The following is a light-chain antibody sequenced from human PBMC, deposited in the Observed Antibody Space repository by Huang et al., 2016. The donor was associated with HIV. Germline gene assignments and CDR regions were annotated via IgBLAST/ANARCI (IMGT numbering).Light chain of an antibody. CDR3: QKYSNDPRA. V-gene: IGKV1-27*01. CDR1: TGIRNF. J-gene: IGKJ1*01. Sequence: DIQMTQSPSSLSASVGDRVTSTCRASTGIRNFVAWYQQKPGKHTKLLIYGASTLESGVQSRFSGGGSEIEFTLTIRSLQTEDVATYYCQKYSNDPRAFGQGTRVDIK. CDR2: GAS.